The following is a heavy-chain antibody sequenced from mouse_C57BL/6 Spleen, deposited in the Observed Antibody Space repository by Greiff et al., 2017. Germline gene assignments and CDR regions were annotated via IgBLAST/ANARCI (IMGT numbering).Heavy chain of an antibody. D-gene: IGHD4-1*01. CDR2: IYPGDGDT. CDR1: GYAFSSSW. V-gene: IGHV1-82*01. CDR3: AREDWDY. J-gene: IGHJ2*01. Sequence: VQLQQSGPELVKPGASVKISCKASGYAFSSSWMNWVKQRPGKGLEWIGRIYPGDGDTNYNGKFKGKATLTADKSSSTAYMQLSSLTSEDSAVYFCAREDWDYWGQGTTLTVSS.